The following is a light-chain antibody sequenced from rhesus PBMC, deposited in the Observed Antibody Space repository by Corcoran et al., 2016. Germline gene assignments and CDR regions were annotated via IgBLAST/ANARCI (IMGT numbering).Light chain of an antibody. CDR2: SAS. CDR3: QQYDDLPYS. CDR1: QDIAGW. J-gene: IGKJ2*01. Sequence: DIQMTQSPSSLSASVGDKVTITCHASQDIAGWLAWYQQKPGKAPRPLIYSASSLQSGVPSRFSGSGSGTDYPLTISSLQPEDFATYHCQQYDDLPYSFGQGTKGEIK. V-gene: IGKV1-19*01.